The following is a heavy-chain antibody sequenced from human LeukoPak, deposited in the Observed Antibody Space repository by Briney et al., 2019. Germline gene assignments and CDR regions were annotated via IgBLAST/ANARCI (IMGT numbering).Heavy chain of an antibody. CDR3: ARSRGVVLRFLEWLPSSNGMDV. CDR2: INPNSGGT. CDR1: GYTFTGYY. Sequence: ASVKVSCKASGYTFTGYYMHWVRQAPGQGLEWMGWINPNSGGTNYAQKFQGRVTMTRDRSISTAYMELSRLRSDDTAVYYCARSRGVVLRFLEWLPSSNGMDVWGQGTTVTVSS. V-gene: IGHV1-2*02. J-gene: IGHJ6*02. D-gene: IGHD3-3*01.